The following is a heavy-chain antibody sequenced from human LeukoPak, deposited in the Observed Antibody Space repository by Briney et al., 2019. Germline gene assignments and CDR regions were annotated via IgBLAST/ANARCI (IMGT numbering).Heavy chain of an antibody. J-gene: IGHJ4*02. D-gene: IGHD2-2*01. V-gene: IGHV6-1*01. CDR1: GDSFSSNSAT. Sequence: SQTLSLTCAISGDSFSSNSATWHWIRQSPSRGLEWLGRAYYRSKWYNDYAISVKSRITINPDTSKNQFSLQLNSVTPEDTAVYYCARDSSAMFDYWGQGTLVTVSS. CDR2: AYYRSKWYN. CDR3: ARDSSAMFDY.